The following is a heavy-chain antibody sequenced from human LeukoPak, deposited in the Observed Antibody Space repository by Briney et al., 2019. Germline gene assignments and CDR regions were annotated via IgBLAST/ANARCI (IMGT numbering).Heavy chain of an antibody. CDR2: IDPSGGST. J-gene: IGHJ4*02. D-gene: IGHD1-1*01. Sequence: ASVKVSCKASGYTFTSYGISWVRQAPGQGLEWMGIIDPSGGSTSYAQEFQGRVTMTRDTSTSTVYMELSSLRSEDTAVYYCARDNTATGPFDNWGQGTLVTVSS. CDR3: ARDNTATGPFDN. V-gene: IGHV1-46*01. CDR1: GYTFTSYG.